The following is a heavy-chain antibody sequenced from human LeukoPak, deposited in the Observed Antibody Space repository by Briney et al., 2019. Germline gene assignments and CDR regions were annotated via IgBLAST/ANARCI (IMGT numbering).Heavy chain of an antibody. CDR1: GGSFSGYY. CDR3: AKEGYSS. D-gene: IGHD6-13*01. Sequence: PSETLSLTCAVYGGSFSGYYWSWIRQPPGKGLEWIGEINHTGSTNYNPSLKSRVTISVDTSKNQFSLKLSSVTAADTAVYYCAKEGYSSWGQGTLVTVSS. CDR2: INHTGST. J-gene: IGHJ4*02. V-gene: IGHV4-34*01.